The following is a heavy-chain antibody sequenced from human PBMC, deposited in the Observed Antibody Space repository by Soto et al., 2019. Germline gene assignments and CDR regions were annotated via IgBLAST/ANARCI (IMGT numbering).Heavy chain of an antibody. V-gene: IGHV4-30-2*01. CDR2: IYHSGST. CDR3: PGGIAARPLGY. Sequence: QLQLQESGSGLVKPSQTLSLTCAVSGGSISSGGYSWSWIRQPPGKGLEWIGYIYHSGSTYYNPTLKSRVTISVDRSKNQFSLKPSSVSAADTAAYSCPGGIAARPLGYWGQGNLVTVSS. D-gene: IGHD6-6*01. J-gene: IGHJ4*02. CDR1: GGSISSGGYS.